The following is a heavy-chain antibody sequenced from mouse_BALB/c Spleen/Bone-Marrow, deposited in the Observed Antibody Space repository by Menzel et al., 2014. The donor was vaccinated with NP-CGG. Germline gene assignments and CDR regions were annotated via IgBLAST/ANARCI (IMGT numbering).Heavy chain of an antibody. Sequence: VQLQQSGPELVKPGASVKMSCKASGYTFTRYVIHWVRQKPGQGLDWIGYINPYNEGSKYNEKFKGEATLTSDKSSHTAYMELSSLTSDDSAVCYCARERDYGDYFDYWGQGTTLTVSS. CDR1: GYTFTRYV. CDR2: INPYNEGS. J-gene: IGHJ2*01. D-gene: IGHD1-1*01. V-gene: IGHV1-14*01. CDR3: ARERDYGDYFDY.